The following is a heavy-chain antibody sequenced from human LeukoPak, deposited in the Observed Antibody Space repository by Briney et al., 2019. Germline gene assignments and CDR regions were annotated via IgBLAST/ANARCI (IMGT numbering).Heavy chain of an antibody. D-gene: IGHD3-22*01. Sequence: ASVKVSCKVSGYTLTELSMHWVPQAPGKGLEWMGGFDPEDGETIYAQKFQGRVTMSEDTSTDTAYMELSSLRSEDTAVYYSATSKTHYYDSSGYYYGHWGQGTLVTVSS. CDR1: GYTLTELS. V-gene: IGHV1-24*01. CDR3: ATSKTHYYDSSGYYYGH. CDR2: FDPEDGET. J-gene: IGHJ4*02.